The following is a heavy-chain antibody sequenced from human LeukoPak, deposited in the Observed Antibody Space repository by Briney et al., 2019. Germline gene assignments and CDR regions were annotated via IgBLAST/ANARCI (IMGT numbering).Heavy chain of an antibody. V-gene: IGHV1-2*04. CDR3: ARAILRPYDSSGPHPHFDY. D-gene: IGHD3-22*01. CDR2: INPNSGGT. CDR1: GYTFTGYY. J-gene: IGHJ4*02. Sequence: ASVKVSCKASGYTFTGYYMHWVRQAPGQGLEWMGWINPNSGGTNYAQKFQGWVTMTRDTSISTAYMELSRLRSDDTAVYYCARAILRPYDSSGPHPHFDYWGQGTLVTVSS.